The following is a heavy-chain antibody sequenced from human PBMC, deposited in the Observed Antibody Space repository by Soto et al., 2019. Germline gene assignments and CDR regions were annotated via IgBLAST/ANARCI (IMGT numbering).Heavy chain of an antibody. D-gene: IGHD3-22*01. CDR2: IIPIFGTA. CDR1: GGTFSSYA. V-gene: IGHV1-69*13. Sequence: SVKVSCKASGGTFSSYAISWVRQAPGQGLEWMGGIIPIFGTANYAQKFQGRVTITADESTSTAYMELSSLRSEDTAVYYCARDEKXVNYYDSSTTAGHAFDIWGQGTMVTVSS. CDR3: ARDEKXVNYYDSSTTAGHAFDI. J-gene: IGHJ3*02.